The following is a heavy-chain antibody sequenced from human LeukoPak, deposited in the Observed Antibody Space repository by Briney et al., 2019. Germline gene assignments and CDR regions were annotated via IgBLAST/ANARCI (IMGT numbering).Heavy chain of an antibody. D-gene: IGHD1-26*01. CDR1: GFTFDDYA. CDR3: AKGPSYYAAFDI. V-gene: IGHV3-9*01. J-gene: IGHJ3*02. Sequence: PGRSLRLSCAASGFTFDDYAMHWVRQAPGKGLEWVSGISWNSGNIGYADSVKGRFTISRDNAENSLYLQMNSLRTEDTALYYCAKGPSYYAAFDIWGRGTMVTVSS. CDR2: ISWNSGNI.